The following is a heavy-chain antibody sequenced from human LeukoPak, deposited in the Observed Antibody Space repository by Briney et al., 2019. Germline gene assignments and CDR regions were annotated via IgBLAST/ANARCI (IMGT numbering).Heavy chain of an antibody. CDR2: IYYSGNT. D-gene: IGHD4-17*01. J-gene: IGHJ4*02. Sequence: SETLSLTCTVSGDSISSSNHYWGWIRQPPGKGLEWIGTIYYSGNTYYNPSLKSRVTISVDTSKNQFSLKLSSVTAADTAVYYCARGVGYGDYFDYWGQGTLVTVSS. CDR3: ARGVGYGDYFDY. CDR1: GDSISSSNHY. V-gene: IGHV4-39*07.